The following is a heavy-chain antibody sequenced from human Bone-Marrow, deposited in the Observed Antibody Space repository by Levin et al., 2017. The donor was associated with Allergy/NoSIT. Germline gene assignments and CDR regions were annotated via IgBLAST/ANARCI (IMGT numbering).Heavy chain of an antibody. Sequence: ASVKVSCKASGYTFTGYYLHWVRQAPGQGLEWMGWINPNSGDTNSAQKFQGRVTMTRDTSITTAYMELSRLTSDDTAVYYCARERSITIFGVVPTKTFYYWGQGTLVTVSS. CDR2: INPNSGDT. D-gene: IGHD3-3*01. CDR1: GYTFTGYY. V-gene: IGHV1-2*02. J-gene: IGHJ4*02. CDR3: ARERSITIFGVVPTKTFYY.